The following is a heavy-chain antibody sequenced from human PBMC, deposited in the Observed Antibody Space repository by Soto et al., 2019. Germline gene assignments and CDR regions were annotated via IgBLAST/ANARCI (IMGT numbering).Heavy chain of an antibody. CDR2: ISSSGSTI. D-gene: IGHD3-22*01. CDR1: GFTFSDYY. V-gene: IGHV3-11*01. Sequence: LRLSCAASGFTFSDYYMSWIRQAPGRGLEWVSYISSSGSTIYYADSVKGRFTISRDNAKNSLYLQMNSLRAEDTAVYYCARDRTNYDSSGYSTLDYWGQGTLVTVSS. CDR3: ARDRTNYDSSGYSTLDY. J-gene: IGHJ4*02.